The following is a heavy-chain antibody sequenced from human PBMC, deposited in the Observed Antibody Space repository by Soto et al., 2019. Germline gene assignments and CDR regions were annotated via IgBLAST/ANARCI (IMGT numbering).Heavy chain of an antibody. CDR2: INAGNGNT. CDR1: GYTFTSYA. V-gene: IGHV1-3*01. J-gene: IGHJ4*02. D-gene: IGHD5-18*01. Sequence: GASVKVSCKASGYTFTSYAMHWVRQAPGQRLEWMGWINAGNGNTKYSQKFQGRVTITRDTYASTAYMELSSLRSEDTAVYYCARPPLASTAMAPAYWGQGTLVTVS. CDR3: ARPPLASTAMAPAY.